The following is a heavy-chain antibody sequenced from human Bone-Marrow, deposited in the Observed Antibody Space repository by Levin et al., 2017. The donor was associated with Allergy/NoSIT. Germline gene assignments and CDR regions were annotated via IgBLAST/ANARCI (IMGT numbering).Heavy chain of an antibody. CDR2: ISSSGSTI. J-gene: IGHJ6*02. V-gene: IGHV3-11*01. CDR3: ARAGLGYCGGGSCYSARYYGMDD. CDR1: GFTFSDYY. D-gene: IGHD2-15*01. Sequence: GESLKISCAASGFTFSDYYMSWIRQAPGKGLEWVSYISSSGSTIYYADSVKGRFTISRDNAKNSLYLQMNSLRAEDTAVYYCARAGLGYCGGGSCYSARYYGMDDWGQGTTVTVSS.